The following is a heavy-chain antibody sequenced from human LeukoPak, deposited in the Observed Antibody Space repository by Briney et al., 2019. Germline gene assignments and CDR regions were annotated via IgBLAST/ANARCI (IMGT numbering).Heavy chain of an antibody. CDR3: ANKVYCSTTSCYHAGF. CDR2: ISHSGGA. D-gene: IGHD2-2*01. Sequence: SETLSRTCAVYGGSLSGYYWTWVRQPPGKGLEWIGEISHSGGANYSPSLKSRVTISLDTSKNQFSLNLRSVTAADTAVYYCANKVYCSTTSCYHAGFWGQGTLVTVSS. J-gene: IGHJ4*02. CDR1: GGSLSGYY. V-gene: IGHV4-34*01.